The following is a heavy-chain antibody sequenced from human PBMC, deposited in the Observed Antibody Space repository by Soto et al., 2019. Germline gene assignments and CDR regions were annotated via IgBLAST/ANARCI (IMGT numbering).Heavy chain of an antibody. CDR2: INPSGST. D-gene: IGHD1-26*01. CDR3: ARGREGGGAS. Sequence: QVQLQQWGAGLLKPSETLSLTCGVYGGSFSGNYWSWIRQPPGEGLEWIGEINPSGSTNYSPSLXGRATIXXDTSKNQFSLKLSSVIAADTAVYYCARGREGGGASWGQGTLVTVSS. CDR1: GGSFSGNY. J-gene: IGHJ5*02. V-gene: IGHV4-34*01.